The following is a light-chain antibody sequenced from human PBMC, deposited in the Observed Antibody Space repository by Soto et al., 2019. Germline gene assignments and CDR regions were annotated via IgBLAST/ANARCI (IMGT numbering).Light chain of an antibody. CDR1: QGIRND. Sequence: DIQMTQSPSSLSASVGDRVTITCRASQGIRNDLGWYQQKPGKAPKRLIYAASSLQSGVPSRFSGSRSGTDFTHPITSLQPEDSANYHCLRPNTCPWTFGQGKKVDLK. V-gene: IGKV1-17*01. CDR3: LRPNTCPWT. J-gene: IGKJ1*01. CDR2: AAS.